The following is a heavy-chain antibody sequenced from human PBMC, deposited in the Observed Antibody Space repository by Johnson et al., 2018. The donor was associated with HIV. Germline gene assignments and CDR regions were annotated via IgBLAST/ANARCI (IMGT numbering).Heavy chain of an antibody. CDR2: IRYDGSNK. J-gene: IGHJ3*02. Sequence: QVQLVESGGGVVQPGGSLRLSCAASGFTFSSYGMQWVRQAPGKGLEWVAFIRYDGSNKYYADSVKGRFTISRDNSKNTLYLQMNSLRAEDTAVYYCAKGGLWFGESIDAFDIWGQGTMVTVSS. CDR3: AKGGLWFGESIDAFDI. CDR1: GFTFSSYG. D-gene: IGHD3-10*01. V-gene: IGHV3-30*02.